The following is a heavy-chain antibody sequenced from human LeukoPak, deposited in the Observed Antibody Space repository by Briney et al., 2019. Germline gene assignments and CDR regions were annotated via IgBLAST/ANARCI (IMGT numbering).Heavy chain of an antibody. CDR2: IIPIFGTA. V-gene: IGHV1-69*05. Sequence: GSSVKVSCKASGGTFSSYAISWVRQAPGQGLEWMGGIIPIFGTANYAQKFQGRVTITTDESTSTAYMELSSLRSEDTAVYYCAGVVVPAAYVRRDYYYYMDVWGKGTTVTVPS. CDR1: GGTFSSYA. J-gene: IGHJ6*03. D-gene: IGHD2-2*01. CDR3: AGVVVPAAYVRRDYYYYMDV.